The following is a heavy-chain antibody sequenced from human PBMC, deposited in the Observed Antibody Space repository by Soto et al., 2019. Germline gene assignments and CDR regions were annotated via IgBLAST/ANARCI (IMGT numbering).Heavy chain of an antibody. CDR1: GFTFSSYA. J-gene: IGHJ3*02. V-gene: IGHV3-30-3*01. D-gene: IGHD2-15*01. CDR2: ISYDGSNK. CDR3: AREEVVAASDAFDI. Sequence: GESLKISCAASGFTFSSYAMHWVRQAPGKGLEWVAVISYDGSNKYYADSVKGRFTISRDNSKNTLYLQMNSLRAEDTAVYYCAREEVVAASDAFDIWGQGTMVTVSS.